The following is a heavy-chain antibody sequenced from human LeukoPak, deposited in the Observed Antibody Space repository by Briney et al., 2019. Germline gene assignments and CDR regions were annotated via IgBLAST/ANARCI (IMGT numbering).Heavy chain of an antibody. CDR1: GYSFTNYY. CDR3: ASRRITMVRGVLDPEGGNAFDI. CDR2: ISAYNGNT. Sequence: GASVKVSCKASGYSFTNYYIHWVRQAPGQGLEWMGWISAYNGNTNYAQKLQGRVTMTTDTSTSTAYMELRSLRSDDTAVYYCASRRITMVRGVLDPEGGNAFDIWGQGTMVTVSS. V-gene: IGHV1-18*04. D-gene: IGHD3-10*01. J-gene: IGHJ3*02.